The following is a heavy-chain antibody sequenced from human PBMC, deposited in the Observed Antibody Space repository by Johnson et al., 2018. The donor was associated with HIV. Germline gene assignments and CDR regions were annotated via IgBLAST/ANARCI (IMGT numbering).Heavy chain of an antibody. CDR3: ARDLYYGSGSSVAFDI. Sequence: VQLVESGGGVVQPGRSLRLSCAASGFTFSSYGMHWVRQAPGKGLQWVALLSYDGSNEYYADSVQGRFTISRDNYKNTLYLNMNSLRAEDTALYYCARDLYYGSGSSVAFDIWGQGTVVTVSS. J-gene: IGHJ3*02. CDR2: LSYDGSNE. V-gene: IGHV3-33*05. CDR1: GFTFSSYG. D-gene: IGHD3-10*01.